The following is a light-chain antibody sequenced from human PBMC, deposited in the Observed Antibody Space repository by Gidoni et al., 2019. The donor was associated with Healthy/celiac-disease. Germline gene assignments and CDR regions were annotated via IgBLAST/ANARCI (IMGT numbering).Light chain of an antibody. CDR1: QSCSSN. V-gene: IGKV3-15*01. CDR3: QQYNNWPRT. Sequence: EIVMTESPATLAGSPGERATLSCRASQSCSSNLAWYHQKPGQAPRLLIYGASTRATGIPARFSGSGSGTEFTLTISSLQSEDFAVYYCQQYNNWPRTFGQGTKLEIK. J-gene: IGKJ2*01. CDR2: GAS.